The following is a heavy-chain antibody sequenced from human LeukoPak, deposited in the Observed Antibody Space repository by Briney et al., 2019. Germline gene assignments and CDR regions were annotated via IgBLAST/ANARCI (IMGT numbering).Heavy chain of an antibody. J-gene: IGHJ4*02. V-gene: IGHV3-74*01. CDR3: AKDSAPLRQMANADY. CDR1: GFTFSSYW. Sequence: GGSLRLSCAASGFTFSSYWMHWVRQAPGKGLVWASRINSDGSSTSYADSVKGRFTISRDNAKNTLYLQMNSLRAEDAAVYYCAKDSAPLRQMANADYWGQGTLVTVSS. CDR2: INSDGSST. D-gene: IGHD5-24*01.